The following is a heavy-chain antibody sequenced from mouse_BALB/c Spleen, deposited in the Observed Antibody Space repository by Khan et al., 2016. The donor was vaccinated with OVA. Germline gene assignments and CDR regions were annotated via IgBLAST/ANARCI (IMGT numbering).Heavy chain of an antibody. Sequence: EVQLVESGGDLVKPGGSLKLSCAASGFSFSSYSMSWVRQTPDKRLEGVATISSGGDYTYYPDIVKGRFTISRDNAKNTLYLQRSSLKSEDTAMYYCASHLTGSFAYWGQGTLVTVSA. CDR3: ASHLTGSFAY. J-gene: IGHJ3*01. CDR1: GFSFSSYS. V-gene: IGHV5-6*01. CDR2: ISSGGDYT. D-gene: IGHD4-1*01.